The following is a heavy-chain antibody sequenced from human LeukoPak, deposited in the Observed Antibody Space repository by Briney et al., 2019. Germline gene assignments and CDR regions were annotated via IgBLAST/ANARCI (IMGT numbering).Heavy chain of an antibody. D-gene: IGHD3-22*01. CDR2: ISNDGITR. V-gene: IGHV3-30*04. CDR3: VREGYYDSGGPFSGYFDY. J-gene: IGHJ4*02. CDR1: GFTFNQYV. Sequence: GSLRLSCAAFGFTFNQYVIHWARQAPGKGLEWVAVISNDGITRFYATSVKGRCTISRDDSKNTVYLQLSSLRVEDTAVYYCVREGYYDSGGPFSGYFDYWGRGDLVTVSS.